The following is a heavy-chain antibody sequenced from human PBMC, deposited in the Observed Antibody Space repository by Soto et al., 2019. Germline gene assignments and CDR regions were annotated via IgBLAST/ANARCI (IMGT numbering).Heavy chain of an antibody. J-gene: IGHJ4*02. Sequence: GGSLRLSCSASGCTFSTYPMYWVRQAPGRGLQYVSSISSNGGSTYYPDSVKGRFTISRDNSKNTLYLQMSSLRAEDTAVYYCVKDRWIDYWGQGTLVTVSS. CDR2: ISSNGGST. CDR3: VKDRWIDY. D-gene: IGHD3-16*02. V-gene: IGHV3-64D*06. CDR1: GCTFSTYP.